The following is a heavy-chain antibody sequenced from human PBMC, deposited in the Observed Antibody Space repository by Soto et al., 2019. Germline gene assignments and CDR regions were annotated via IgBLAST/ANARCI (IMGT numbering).Heavy chain of an antibody. V-gene: IGHV1-69*13. CDR1: GGTFSRYA. Sequence: GASVKVSCKASGGTFSRYAISWVRQAPGQGLEWMGGIIPIFGTANFAQKFHGRVTITADESTSTAYKELSSLRSEDTAVYYCARGGPNTIFGVVIIDSAEYFQHWG. J-gene: IGHJ1*01. CDR3: ARGGPNTIFGVVIIDSAEYFQH. CDR2: IIPIFGTA. D-gene: IGHD3-3*01.